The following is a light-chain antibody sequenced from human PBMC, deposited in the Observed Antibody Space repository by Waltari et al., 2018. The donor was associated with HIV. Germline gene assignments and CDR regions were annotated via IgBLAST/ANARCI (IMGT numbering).Light chain of an antibody. V-gene: IGLV3-21*04. CDR2: YDN. Sequence: SYVLTQPHSVSVAPGKTARITCEGDNIGGKSVDWYQPKAGHAPVLVIYYDNDRPSGIPERFSGFNSGNTATLTISGVEAGDEADYYCQVWDSSSNHVVVGGGTKLTAL. CDR3: QVWDSSSNHVV. CDR1: NIGGKS. J-gene: IGLJ3*02.